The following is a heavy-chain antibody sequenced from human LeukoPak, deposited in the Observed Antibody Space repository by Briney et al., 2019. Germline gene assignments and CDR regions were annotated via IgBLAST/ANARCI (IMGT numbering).Heavy chain of an antibody. D-gene: IGHD6-13*01. CDR3: ARETVPAIAAPRGLNY. V-gene: IGHV1-2*02. CDR1: GYTFTGYY. Sequence: ASVKVSCKASGYTFTGYYMHWVRQAPGQGLEWMGWINPNNGVTNYAQKFQGRVTMTRDTSISTAYMELSRLRSDDTAVYYCARETVPAIAAPRGLNYWGQGTLVTVSS. CDR2: INPNNGVT. J-gene: IGHJ4*02.